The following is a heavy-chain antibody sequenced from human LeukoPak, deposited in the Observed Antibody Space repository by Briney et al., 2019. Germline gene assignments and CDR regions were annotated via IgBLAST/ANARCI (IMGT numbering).Heavy chain of an antibody. J-gene: IGHJ4*02. CDR2: IIPIFGTA. CDR3: ARGQGQQLLDPFDY. D-gene: IGHD6-13*01. CDR1: GGTFSSYA. V-gene: IGHV1-69*13. Sequence: GASVKVSCKASGGTFSSYAISWVRQAPGQGLDWMGGIIPIFGTANYAQKFQGRVTITADESTSTAYMELSSLRSEDTAVYYCARGQGQQLLDPFDYWGQGTLVTVSS.